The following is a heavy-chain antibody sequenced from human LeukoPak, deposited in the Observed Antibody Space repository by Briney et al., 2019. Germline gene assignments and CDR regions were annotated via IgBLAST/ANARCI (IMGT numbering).Heavy chain of an antibody. CDR3: ARHSSGWPEGWFDP. Sequence: SETLSLTCAVSGYSISSGYYWGWIRPPPGKGLEWIASIYHSGSTYYTPSLKSRVTISIATSKNQFSLNLTSVTAADTAVYYCARHSSGWPEGWFDPWGQGTLVTVSS. D-gene: IGHD6-19*01. J-gene: IGHJ5*02. V-gene: IGHV4-38-2*01. CDR2: IYHSGST. CDR1: GYSISSGYY.